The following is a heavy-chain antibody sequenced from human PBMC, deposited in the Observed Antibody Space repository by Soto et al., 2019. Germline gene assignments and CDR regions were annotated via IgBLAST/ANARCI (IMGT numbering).Heavy chain of an antibody. J-gene: IGHJ5*02. D-gene: IGHD3-10*01. CDR2: IYHSGNT. Sequence: QLQLQESGSGLVKPSQTLSLTCAVSGGSISSGGYSWSWIRQPPGKGLEWIGYIYHSGNTYYNPSLKXXXXXXXXXXXXXXSXXXXXXXXXXTAVYYXXRVPDRWGQGTLVTVSS. CDR3: XRVPDR. V-gene: IGHV4-30-2*01. CDR1: GGSISSGGYS.